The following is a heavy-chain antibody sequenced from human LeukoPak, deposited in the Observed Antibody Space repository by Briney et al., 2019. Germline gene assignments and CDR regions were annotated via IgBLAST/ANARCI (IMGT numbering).Heavy chain of an antibody. J-gene: IGHJ6*03. CDR3: ARDPYSGNYGAYYYYYMDV. V-gene: IGHV3-48*03. CDR1: GFTFSSYE. D-gene: IGHD1-26*01. CDR2: ISSSGSTI. Sequence: PGGSLRLSCAASGFTFSSYEMNWVRQAPGKGLEWVSYISSSGSTIYYADSVKGRFTISRDNAKNSLYLQMNGLRAEDTAVYCCARDPYSGNYGAYYYYYMDVWGEGTTVTISS.